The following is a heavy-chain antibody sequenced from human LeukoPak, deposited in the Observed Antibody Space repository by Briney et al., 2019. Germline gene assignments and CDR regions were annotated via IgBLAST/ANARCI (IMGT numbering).Heavy chain of an antibody. CDR3: ARDMAATGYGFDY. CDR1: GGSISSYY. Sequence: SETLSLTCSVPGGSISSYYWNWIRQPAGKGLEWIGRISPSGSTNYNPSLKSRVSMSLDTSKKQFSLNLSSVTAADTAVYYCARDMAATGYGFDYWGRGTLVTVSS. CDR2: ISPSGST. J-gene: IGHJ4*02. D-gene: IGHD6-25*01. V-gene: IGHV4-4*07.